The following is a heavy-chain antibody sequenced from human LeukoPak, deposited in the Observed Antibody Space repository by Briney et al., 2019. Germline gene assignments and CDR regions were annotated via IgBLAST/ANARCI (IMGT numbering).Heavy chain of an antibody. V-gene: IGHV1-69*13. CDR2: IITNYGTT. CDR1: GGTFSNYA. CDR3: ARPRTYYDFWRGYPPFDY. J-gene: IGHJ4*02. Sequence: SVKVSCKASGGTFSNYAISWVRQAPGQGLEWMGGIITNYGTTNYAQKYQGRVTITADESTTTVYMELSSLRSEDTAVYYCARPRTYYDFWRGYPPFDYWGQGTLITVSS. D-gene: IGHD3-3*01.